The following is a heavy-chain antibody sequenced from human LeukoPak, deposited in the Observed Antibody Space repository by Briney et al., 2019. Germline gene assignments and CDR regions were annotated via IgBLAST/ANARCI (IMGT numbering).Heavy chain of an antibody. CDR3: ARHIADHPYYYYYMDV. CDR2: IYYSGST. J-gene: IGHJ6*03. V-gene: IGHV4-59*08. Sequence: PSETLSLTCTVSGGSISSYYWSWIRQPPGKGLEWIGYIYYSGSTNYNPSLKSRVTISVDTSKNQFSLKLSSVTAADTAVYYCARHIADHPYYYYYMDVWGKGTTVTVSS. CDR1: GGSISSYY. D-gene: IGHD6-13*01.